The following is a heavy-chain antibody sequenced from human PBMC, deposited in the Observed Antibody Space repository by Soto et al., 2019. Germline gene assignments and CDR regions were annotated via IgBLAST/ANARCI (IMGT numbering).Heavy chain of an antibody. CDR3: ARDTYYYDSVLAFDY. CDR2: ISSSSSYI. J-gene: IGHJ4*02. D-gene: IGHD3-22*01. V-gene: IGHV3-21*01. Sequence: GGSLRLSCAASGFAFSSYSMNWVRQAPGKGLEWVSSISSSSSYIYYADSVKGRFTISRDNAKNSLYLQMNSLRAEDTAVYYCARDTYYYDSVLAFDYWGQGTLVTVSS. CDR1: GFAFSSYS.